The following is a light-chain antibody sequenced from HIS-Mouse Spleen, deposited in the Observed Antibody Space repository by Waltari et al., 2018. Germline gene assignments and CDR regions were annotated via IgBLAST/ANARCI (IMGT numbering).Light chain of an antibody. CDR3: YSTDSSGNHRV. CDR1: ACPKKY. CDR2: EDS. J-gene: IGLJ2*01. V-gene: IGLV3-10*01. Sequence: SYDLTPPPSVSVSPGKTARITCAGDACPKKYAYWYQQKSGQAPVPVIYEDSKRPSGIPEGFSGSSSGTMATLTISGAQVEDEADYYCYSTDSSGNHRVFGGGTKLTVL.